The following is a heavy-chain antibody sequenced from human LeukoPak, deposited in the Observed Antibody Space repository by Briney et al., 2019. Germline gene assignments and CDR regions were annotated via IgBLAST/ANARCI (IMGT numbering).Heavy chain of an antibody. D-gene: IGHD3-10*01. CDR2: INPNSGGT. CDR3: ARDSARGDYYMDV. V-gene: IGHV1-2*02. CDR1: GYTFTGYY. Sequence: ASVTVSCKASGYTFTGYYMHWVRQAPGQGLEWMGWINPNSGGTNYAQKFQGRVTMTRDTSISTAYMELSRLRSDDTAVYYCARDSARGDYYMDVWGKGTTVTISS. J-gene: IGHJ6*03.